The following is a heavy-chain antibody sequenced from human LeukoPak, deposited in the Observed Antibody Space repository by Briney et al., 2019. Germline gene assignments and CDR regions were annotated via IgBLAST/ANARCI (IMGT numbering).Heavy chain of an antibody. J-gene: IGHJ4*02. D-gene: IGHD6-6*01. CDR3: AKDAGYSSSFDY. V-gene: IGHV3-30*02. CDR2: IRYDGSNK. CDR1: GFTFSSYG. Sequence: GGSLRLSCAASGFTFSSYGMHWVRQAPGKGLEWVAFIRYDGSNKYCADSVKGRFTISRDNSKNTLYLQMNSLRAEDTAVYYCAKDAGYSSSFDYWGQGTLVTVSS.